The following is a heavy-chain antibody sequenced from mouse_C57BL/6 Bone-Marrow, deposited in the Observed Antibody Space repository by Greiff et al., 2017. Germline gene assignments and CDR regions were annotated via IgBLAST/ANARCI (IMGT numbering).Heavy chain of an antibody. CDR3: TTQGGIYGSSYEDY. Sequence: VQLQQSGAELVRPGASVKLSCTASGFNIKDYYMHWVKQRPEQGLEWIGRIDPEDGDTEYAPKFQGKATMTADTSSNTAYLQLSSLTSEDTAVYYCTTQGGIYGSSYEDYWGQGATLTVSS. V-gene: IGHV14-1*01. CDR2: IDPEDGDT. J-gene: IGHJ2*01. CDR1: GFNIKDYY. D-gene: IGHD1-1*01.